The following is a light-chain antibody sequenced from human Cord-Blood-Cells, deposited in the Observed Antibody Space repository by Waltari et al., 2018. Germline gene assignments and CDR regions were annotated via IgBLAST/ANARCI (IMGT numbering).Light chain of an antibody. CDR1: SSDVGGYNY. Sequence: QSAMTQPASVSGSPGQSITISCTGTSSDVGGYNYVSWYQQHPVKAPKLMIYDVSNRPSGGSNRFSGSKSGNTASLTISGLQAEDEADYYCSSYTSSSTYVFGTGTKVTVL. J-gene: IGLJ1*01. V-gene: IGLV2-14*01. CDR2: DVS. CDR3: SSYTSSSTYV.